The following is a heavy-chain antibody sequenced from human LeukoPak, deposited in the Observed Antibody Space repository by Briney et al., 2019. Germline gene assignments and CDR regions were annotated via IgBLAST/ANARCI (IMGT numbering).Heavy chain of an antibody. V-gene: IGHV3-30*18. CDR2: ISYDGSNK. CDR3: AKGEGIAVYYFDY. Sequence: TGGSLRLSCAASGFTFSSYGMHWVRQAPGKGLEWVAVISYDGSNKYYADSVKGRFTISRDNSKNTLYLQMNSLRAEDTAVYYCAKGEGIAVYYFDYWGQGTLVTVSS. D-gene: IGHD2-15*01. J-gene: IGHJ4*02. CDR1: GFTFSSYG.